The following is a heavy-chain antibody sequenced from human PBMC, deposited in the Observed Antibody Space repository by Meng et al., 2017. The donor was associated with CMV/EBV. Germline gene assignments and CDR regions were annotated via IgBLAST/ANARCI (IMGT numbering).Heavy chain of an antibody. CDR2: ISYDGSNK. CDR3: VSSKAGHFYYYGLDV. V-gene: IGHV3-30-3*01. CDR1: GFIFKDAW. Sequence: GESLKISCAASGFIFKDAWMHWVRQAPGKGLEWVAVISYDGSNKFYADSVKGRFTISRDNSKNTLYLQMNSLRTEDTAVYYCVSSKAGHFYYYGLDVWGQGTTVTVSS. J-gene: IGHJ6*02.